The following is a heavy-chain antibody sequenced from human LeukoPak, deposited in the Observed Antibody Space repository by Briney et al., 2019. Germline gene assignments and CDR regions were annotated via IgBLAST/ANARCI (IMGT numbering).Heavy chain of an antibody. J-gene: IGHJ4*02. CDR3: ARHDSGGNRGDFDY. CDR2: IYYSGST. CDR1: GGSISSYY. Sequence: PSGTLSLTCTVSGGSISSYYWSWVRQPPGKGLEWLWYIYYSGSTNYNPSLKSRVTISVDTSKNQFSLKLSSLTAADTAVYYCARHDSGGNRGDFDYWGQGTLVTVSS. V-gene: IGHV4-59*01. D-gene: IGHD4-23*01.